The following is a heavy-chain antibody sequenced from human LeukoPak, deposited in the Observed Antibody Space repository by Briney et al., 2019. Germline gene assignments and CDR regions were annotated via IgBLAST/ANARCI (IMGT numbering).Heavy chain of an antibody. J-gene: IGHJ4*02. CDR3: ARPQYYYDSSGYSN. CDR1: GGSISSSSYY. V-gene: IGHV4-39*01. D-gene: IGHD3-22*01. Sequence: SETLSLTSTVSGGSISSSSYYWGWIRQPPGKGLEWIGSIYYSGSTYYNPSLKSRVTISVDTSKNQFSLKLSSVTAADTAVYYCARPQYYYDSSGYSNWGQGTLVTVSS. CDR2: IYYSGST.